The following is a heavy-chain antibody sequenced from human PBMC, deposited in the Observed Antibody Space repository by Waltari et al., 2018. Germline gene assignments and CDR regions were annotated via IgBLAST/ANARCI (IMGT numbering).Heavy chain of an antibody. CDR3: ARVQGGVAALYYFDY. CDR1: GFTVSSNY. Sequence: EVQLVESGGGLIQPGGSLRLSCAASGFTVSSNYMSWVRQAPGKGREWVSYISSSSSTIYYADSVKGRFTISRDNAKNSLYLQMNSLRAEDTAVYYCARVQGGVAALYYFDYWGQGTLVTVSS. J-gene: IGHJ4*02. CDR2: ISSSSSTI. V-gene: IGHV3-48*01. D-gene: IGHD3-3*01.